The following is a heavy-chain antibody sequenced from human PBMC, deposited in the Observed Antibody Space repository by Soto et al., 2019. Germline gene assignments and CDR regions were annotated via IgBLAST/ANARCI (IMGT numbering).Heavy chain of an antibody. CDR3: VRAAHLGNFDF. CDR2: IEDNGST. V-gene: IGHV4-59*02. J-gene: IGHJ4*02. D-gene: IGHD1-26*01. Sequence: LSLTCSFSGDSVISYYLHWIRQPPGGGLEWIGYIEDNGSTNYNPSLMSRVTFSIHTSRNQVSLKLTSVTAPDTAVYFCVRAAHLGNFDFWGQGTPVTVSS. CDR1: GDSVISYY.